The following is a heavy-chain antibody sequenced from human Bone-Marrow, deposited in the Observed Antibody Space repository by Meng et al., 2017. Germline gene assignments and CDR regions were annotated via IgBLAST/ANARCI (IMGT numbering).Heavy chain of an antibody. V-gene: IGHV4-39*01. CDR3: ARHPRRDGYNFPDY. CDR1: GDCISSSSYY. Sequence: QLQLQESGPGLVKPSETLSPTCRVSGDCISSSSYYWGWIRQPPGKGLEWIGSIYYSGSTYYNPSLKSRVTKSVDTSKNQFSLKLSSVTAADTAVYYCARHPRRDGYNFPDYWGQGTLVTVSS. CDR2: IYYSGST. D-gene: IGHD5-24*01. J-gene: IGHJ4*02.